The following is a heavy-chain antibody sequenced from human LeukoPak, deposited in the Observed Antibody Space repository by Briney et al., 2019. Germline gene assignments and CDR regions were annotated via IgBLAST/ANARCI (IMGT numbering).Heavy chain of an antibody. CDR1: GFTFSSYA. CDR3: ASGSYYTGGRVGAFDI. CDR2: ISGSGGST. D-gene: IGHD1-26*01. V-gene: IGHV3-23*01. J-gene: IGHJ3*02. Sequence: GSLRLSCAASGFTFSSYAMSWVRQAPGKGLEWVSAISGSGGSTYYADSVKGRFTISRDNSKNTLYLQMNSLRAEDTAVYYCASGSYYTGGRVGAFDIWGQGTMVTVSS.